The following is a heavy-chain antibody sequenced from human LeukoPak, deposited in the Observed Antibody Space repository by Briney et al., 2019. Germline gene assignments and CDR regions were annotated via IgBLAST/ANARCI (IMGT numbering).Heavy chain of an antibody. Sequence: GRSLRLSCAASGFTFSSYGMHWVRQAPGKGLEWVAVIWYDGSNKYYADSVKGRFTISRDNSKNTLYLQMNSLRAEDTAVYYCAKDQGGTDSSGYYPEGDFDYWGQGTLVTVSS. V-gene: IGHV3-33*06. J-gene: IGHJ4*02. CDR2: IWYDGSNK. D-gene: IGHD3-22*01. CDR1: GFTFSSYG. CDR3: AKDQGGTDSSGYYPEGDFDY.